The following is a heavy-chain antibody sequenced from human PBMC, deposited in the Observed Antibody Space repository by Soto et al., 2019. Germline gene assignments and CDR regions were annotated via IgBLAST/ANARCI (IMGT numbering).Heavy chain of an antibody. CDR2: ISAYNGNT. Sequence: ASVKVSCKASGYTFTSYGISWVRQAPGQGLEGMGWISAYNGNTNYAQKLQGRVTMTTDTSTSTAYMELRSLRSDDTAVYYCARLIGVLRFLEWPDYWGQGTLVTVSS. CDR1: GYTFTSYG. CDR3: ARLIGVLRFLEWPDY. J-gene: IGHJ4*02. D-gene: IGHD3-3*01. V-gene: IGHV1-18*01.